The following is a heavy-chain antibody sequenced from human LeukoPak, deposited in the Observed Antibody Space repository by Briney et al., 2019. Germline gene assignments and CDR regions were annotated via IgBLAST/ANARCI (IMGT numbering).Heavy chain of an antibody. Sequence: GGSLRLSCAASGFTVGFTVANNYISWVRQAPGKGLEWVSNINLDGTTHYANSVKGRFTISRDNLKNTVYLQLNSLKPEDTAVYYCARSISVTAVFDSWGQGTLVTVSS. CDR3: ARSISVTAVFDS. J-gene: IGHJ4*02. CDR1: GFTVGFTVANNY. CDR2: INLDGTT. V-gene: IGHV3-53*01. D-gene: IGHD4-17*01.